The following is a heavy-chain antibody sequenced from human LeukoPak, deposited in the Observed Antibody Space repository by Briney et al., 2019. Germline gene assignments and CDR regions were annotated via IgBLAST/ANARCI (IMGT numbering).Heavy chain of an antibody. J-gene: IGHJ5*02. CDR3: AREIFGSGSYPDL. D-gene: IGHD3-10*01. Sequence: PGRSLRLSCAASGFAFNTYAMHWVRQAPGQGLEWVALIWHDGSHKFYSNSVRGQLTISRDNSKNTVSLQMNNLRPEDTAVYYCAREIFGSGSYPDLWGQGTLVTVSS. V-gene: IGHV3-33*01. CDR2: IWHDGSHK. CDR1: GFAFNTYA.